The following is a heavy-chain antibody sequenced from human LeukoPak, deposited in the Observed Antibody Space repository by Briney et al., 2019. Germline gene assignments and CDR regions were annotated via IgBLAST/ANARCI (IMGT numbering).Heavy chain of an antibody. D-gene: IGHD6-19*01. CDR3: ARDGYSSGWYGGSGFDP. CDR2: IIPILGIA. V-gene: IGHV1-69*04. CDR1: GGTFSSYA. Sequence: GASVKVSCKASGGTFSSYAISWVRQAPGQGLEWMGRIIPILGIANYAQKFQGRVTITADKSTGTAYMELSSLRSEDTAVYYCARDGYSSGWYGGSGFDPWGQGTLVTVSS. J-gene: IGHJ5*02.